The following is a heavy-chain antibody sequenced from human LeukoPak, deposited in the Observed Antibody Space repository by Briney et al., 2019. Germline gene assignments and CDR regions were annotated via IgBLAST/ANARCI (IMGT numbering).Heavy chain of an antibody. D-gene: IGHD6-19*01. CDR3: AKSLGIAVAGTEY. V-gene: IGHV3-23*01. J-gene: IGHJ4*02. CDR1: GGSFSGYY. Sequence: ETLSLTCAVYGGSFSGYYWSWVRQAPGKGLEWVSAISGSGGSTYYADSVKGRFTISRDNSKNTLYLQMNSLRAEDTAVYYCAKSLGIAVAGTEYWGQGTLVTVSS. CDR2: ISGSGGST.